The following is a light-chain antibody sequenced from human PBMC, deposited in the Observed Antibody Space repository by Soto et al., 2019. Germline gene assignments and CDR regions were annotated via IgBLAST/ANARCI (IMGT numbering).Light chain of an antibody. Sequence: QSVLTQPPSVSGAPGQRVTISCTGSSSNIGAGYDVHWYQQLPGTAPKLLIYGNSNRPSGVPDRFSGSKSGTSASLAITGLQAEYEADYYCQSYGSSLSGGVFGGGTKLTVL. J-gene: IGLJ3*02. CDR1: SSNIGAGYD. CDR2: GNS. V-gene: IGLV1-40*01. CDR3: QSYGSSLSGGV.